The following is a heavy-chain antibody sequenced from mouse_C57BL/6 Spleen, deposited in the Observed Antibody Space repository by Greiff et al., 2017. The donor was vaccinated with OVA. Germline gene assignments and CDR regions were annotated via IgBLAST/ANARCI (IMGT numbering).Heavy chain of an antibody. CDR3: ARHQHYYGSSYAMDY. J-gene: IGHJ4*01. CDR2: IWSDGST. CDR1: GFSLTSYG. D-gene: IGHD1-1*01. Sequence: VQRVESGPGLVAPSQSLSITCTVSGFSLTSYGVHWVRQPPGKGLEWLVVIWSDGSTTYNSALKSRLSISKDNSKSQVFLKMNSLQTDDTAMYYCARHQHYYGSSYAMDYWGQGTSVTVSS. V-gene: IGHV2-6-1*01.